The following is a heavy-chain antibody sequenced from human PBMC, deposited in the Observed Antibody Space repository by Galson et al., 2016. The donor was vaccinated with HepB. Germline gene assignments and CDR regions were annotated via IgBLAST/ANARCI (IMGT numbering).Heavy chain of an antibody. CDR2: IGWNSGNS. CDR3: VKATLASVTGRDAFDL. CDR1: GFVFHEFA. D-gene: IGHD1-14*01. Sequence: SLRLSCAASGFVFHEFAIHWVRQVPGKGLQWVSGIGWNSGNSAYEDSVKGRFTIHSDSGKSSLYLQMDSLRAEDTAVYYCVKATLASVTGRDAFDLWGQGTMVTVSS. V-gene: IGHV3-9*01. J-gene: IGHJ3*01.